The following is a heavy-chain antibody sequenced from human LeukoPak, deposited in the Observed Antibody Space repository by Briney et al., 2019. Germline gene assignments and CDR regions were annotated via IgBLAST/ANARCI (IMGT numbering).Heavy chain of an antibody. CDR3: AKDVGKWESLHFFDY. V-gene: IGHV3-53*01. CDR1: GFTVSDNY. J-gene: IGHJ4*02. D-gene: IGHD1-26*01. CDR2: INSGGYT. Sequence: GGSLRLSCAASGFTVSDNYLSWVRQAPGKGLQWVSFINSGGYTSYADSVKGRFTISRDDSRNTLYLQMNSLRGDDTAVYYCAKDVGKWESLHFFDYWGQGTLVTVSS.